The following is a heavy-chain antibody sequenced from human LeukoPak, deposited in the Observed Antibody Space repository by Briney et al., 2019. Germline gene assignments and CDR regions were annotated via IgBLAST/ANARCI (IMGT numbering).Heavy chain of an antibody. J-gene: IGHJ1*01. V-gene: IGHV3-74*03. Sequence: GGSLRLSCAASGFTFSSYWMHWVRQAPGKGLVWVSGTNTDGSSTMYADSVKGRFTIARDNAKNTLYLQMNSLRAEDTAVYCCYGANAEHWGQGTLVTVSS. CDR3: YGANAEH. CDR2: TNTDGSST. D-gene: IGHD4-23*01. CDR1: GFTFSSYW.